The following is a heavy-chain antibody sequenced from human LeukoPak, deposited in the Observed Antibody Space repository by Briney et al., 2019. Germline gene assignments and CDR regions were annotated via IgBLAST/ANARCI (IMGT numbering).Heavy chain of an antibody. CDR3: ARSNPGNDAFDI. CDR1: GGTFSSYA. Sequence: SVKVSCKASGGTFSSYAISWVRQAPGQGLEWMGGIIPIFGTANYAQKFQGRVTITADESTSTAYMELSSLRSEDTAVYYCARSNPGNDAFDIWGQGTMVTVSS. J-gene: IGHJ3*02. V-gene: IGHV1-69*13. CDR2: IIPIFGTA. D-gene: IGHD1-1*01.